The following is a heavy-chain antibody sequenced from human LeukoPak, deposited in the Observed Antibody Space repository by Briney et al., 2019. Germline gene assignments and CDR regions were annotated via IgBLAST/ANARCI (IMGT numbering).Heavy chain of an antibody. D-gene: IGHD2-2*01. CDR1: GFTFSSYA. V-gene: IGHV3-23*01. CDR3: ARDWLNIVVVPAAGRNWFDP. CDR2: ISGSGGST. Sequence: GGSLRLSCAASGFTFSSYAMSWVRQAPGKGLEWVSAISGSGGSTYYADSVKGRFTISRDNSKNTLYLQMNSLRAEDTAVYYCARDWLNIVVVPAAGRNWFDPWGQGTLVTVSS. J-gene: IGHJ5*02.